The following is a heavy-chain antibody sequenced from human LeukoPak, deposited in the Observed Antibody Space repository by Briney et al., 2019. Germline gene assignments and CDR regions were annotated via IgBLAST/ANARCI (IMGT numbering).Heavy chain of an antibody. CDR1: GYTFTGYY. V-gene: IGHV1-2*02. Sequence: GASVKVSCKASGYTFTGYYMHWVRQAPGQGLEWMGWINPNSGGTNYAQKFQGRVTMTRDTSISTAYMELSRLRSDDTAVYYCASPYSSSWYAAFDIWGKGTMVTVSS. D-gene: IGHD6-13*01. J-gene: IGHJ3*02. CDR3: ASPYSSSWYAAFDI. CDR2: INPNSGGT.